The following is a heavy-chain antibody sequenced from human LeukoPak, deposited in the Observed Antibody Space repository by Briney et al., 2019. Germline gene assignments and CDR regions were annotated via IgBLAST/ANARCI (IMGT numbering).Heavy chain of an antibody. J-gene: IGHJ4*02. Sequence: GGPLRLSCAASGFTFSSYGMHWVRQAPGKGLEWVAVISYDGSNKYYADSVKGRFTISRDNSKNTLYLQMNSLRAEDTAVYYCAKDRRNDFIDYWGQGTLVTVSS. CDR1: GFTFSSYG. CDR3: AKDRRNDFIDY. V-gene: IGHV3-30*18. CDR2: ISYDGSNK. D-gene: IGHD1-1*01.